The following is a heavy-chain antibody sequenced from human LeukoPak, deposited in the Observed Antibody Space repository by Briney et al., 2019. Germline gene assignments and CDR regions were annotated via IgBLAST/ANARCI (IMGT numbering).Heavy chain of an antibody. D-gene: IGHD3-22*01. J-gene: IGHJ4*02. CDR3: ARAAYDSSGYLTL. Sequence: PGGSLRLSCAASGFTFSSYGMHWVRQAPGKGLEWVAVIWYDGTNKYYADSVKGLFTISRDNSKNTLYLQMNSLRSEDTALYYCARAAYDSSGYLTLWGQGTLVTVSS. V-gene: IGHV3-33*01. CDR2: IWYDGTNK. CDR1: GFTFSSYG.